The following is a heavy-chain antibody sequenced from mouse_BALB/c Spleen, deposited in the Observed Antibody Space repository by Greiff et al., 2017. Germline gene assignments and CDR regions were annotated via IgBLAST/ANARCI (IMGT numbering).Heavy chain of an antibody. J-gene: IGHJ4*01. CDR3: TSRLYDGYDEALDD. V-gene: IGHV1S81*02. D-gene: IGHD2-3*01. CDR1: GYTFTSYY. Sequence: QVHVKQSGAELVKPGASVKLSCKASGYTFTSYYMYWVKQRPGQGLEWIGEINPSTGGTNFNEKFKSKATLTVDKSSSTAYMQLSSLTSEDSAVYYCTSRLYDGYDEALDDWGQGTLVTVSA. CDR2: INPSTGGT.